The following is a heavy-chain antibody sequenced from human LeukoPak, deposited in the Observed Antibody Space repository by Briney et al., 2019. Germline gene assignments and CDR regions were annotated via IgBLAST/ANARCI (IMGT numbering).Heavy chain of an antibody. CDR1: GFSISGYG. D-gene: IGHD2-2*01. V-gene: IGHV3-7*01. CDR2: IKYDGSEK. Sequence: GGSLRLSCAASGFSISGYGMHWVRQAPGKGLEWVANIKYDGSEKYYVDSVKGRFTISRDNGKNSLYVQMNSLSVEDTAVYYCATYSSMNAREFQHWGQGTLVTVSS. CDR3: ATYSSMNAREFQH. J-gene: IGHJ1*01.